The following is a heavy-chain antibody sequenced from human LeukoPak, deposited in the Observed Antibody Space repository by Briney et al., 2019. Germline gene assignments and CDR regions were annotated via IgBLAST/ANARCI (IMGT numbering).Heavy chain of an antibody. CDR3: ARGASNSSSWFPHYYYYYGMDV. J-gene: IGHJ6*02. CDR1: GYTFTSYA. D-gene: IGHD6-13*01. Sequence: ASVKVSCKASGYTFTSYAMNWVRQAPGQGLEWMGWINTNTGNPTYAQGFTGRFVFSLDTSVSTAYLQISSLKAEDTAVCYCARGASNSSSWFPHYYYYYGMDVWGQGTTVTVSS. CDR2: INTNTGNP. V-gene: IGHV7-4-1*02.